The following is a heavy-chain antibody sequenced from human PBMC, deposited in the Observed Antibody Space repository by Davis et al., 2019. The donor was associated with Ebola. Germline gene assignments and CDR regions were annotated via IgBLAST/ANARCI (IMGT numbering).Heavy chain of an antibody. CDR3: TTGGYDSLTGLNDY. J-gene: IGHJ4*02. Sequence: GGSLRLSCAASGFTFSNAWMSWVRPAPGKGLEWVGRIKSKTDGGTTDYAAPVKGRFTISRDNSKNTLYLQMNSLKTEDTAVYYCTTGGYDSLTGLNDYWGQGTLVTVSS. D-gene: IGHD3-9*01. CDR1: GFTFSNAW. V-gene: IGHV3-15*01. CDR2: IKSKTDGGTT.